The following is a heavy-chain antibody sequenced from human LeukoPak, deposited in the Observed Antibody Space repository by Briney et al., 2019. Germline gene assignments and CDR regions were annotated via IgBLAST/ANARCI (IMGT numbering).Heavy chain of an antibody. Sequence: SSETLSPTCTVSGGSISNYYWSWIRQPPGKGLEWIGYMYYSGSTNYNPSLESRVTISGDTSKNQFSLKLISVTAADTAVYYCARSPCTSASCPRRNVFDVWGKGTMVTVSS. CDR1: GGSISNYY. V-gene: IGHV4-59*08. J-gene: IGHJ3*01. D-gene: IGHD2-2*01. CDR3: ARSPCTSASCPRRNVFDV. CDR2: MYYSGST.